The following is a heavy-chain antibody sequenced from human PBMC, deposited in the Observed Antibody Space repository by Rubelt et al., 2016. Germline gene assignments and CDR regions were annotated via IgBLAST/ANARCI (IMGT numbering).Heavy chain of an antibody. J-gene: IGHJ5*02. V-gene: IGHV4-34*01. CDR3: AGGVSTSWTFWFDP. D-gene: IGHD3/OR15-3a*01. CDR1: GGSFSGYY. Sequence: QVQLQQWGAGLLKPSETLSLTCAVYGGSFSGYYWSWIRQPPGKGLEWIGEINHSGSTNYNPSLKSRVPISVDTSKHQFSLKLTSGTAADTAVYYGAGGVSTSWTFWFDPWGQGTLVTVSS. CDR2: INHSGST.